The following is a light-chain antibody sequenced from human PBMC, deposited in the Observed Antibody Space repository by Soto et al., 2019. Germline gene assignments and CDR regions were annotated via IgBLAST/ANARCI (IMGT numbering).Light chain of an antibody. CDR2: EVT. CDR1: SSDGDY. CDR3: SSYSAASTLDVI. V-gene: IGLV2-14*01. J-gene: IGLJ2*01. Sequence: QSALTQPASVSGSPGQSITISCTGTSSDGDYVSWYQQHPRKAPKPIIYEVTNRRSRVSNRFSGSKSAYTASLTISALQAAEDADDYCSSYSAASTLDVIFGGGTKLTVL.